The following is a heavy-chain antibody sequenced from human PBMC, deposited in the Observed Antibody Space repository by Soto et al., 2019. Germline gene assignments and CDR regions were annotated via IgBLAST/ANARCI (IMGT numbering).Heavy chain of an antibody. J-gene: IGHJ4*02. V-gene: IGHV3-74*03. CDR3: VRDLCSGGTCSYFDY. D-gene: IGHD2-15*01. CDR1: GFTFSTYW. CDR2: INGDGSST. Sequence: GGSLRLSCAASGFTFSTYWMHWVRQVPGKGLVWVSRINGDGSSTTYAGSVKGRFTISKDNAKYTLYLQMNSLRAEDTAVYCCVRDLCSGGTCSYFDYWGQGTLVTVSS.